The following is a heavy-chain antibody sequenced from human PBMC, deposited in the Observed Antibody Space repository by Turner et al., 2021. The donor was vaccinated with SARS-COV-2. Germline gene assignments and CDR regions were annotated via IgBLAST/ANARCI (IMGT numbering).Heavy chain of an antibody. CDR2: IYYSGRT. CDR3: MRHDHYGSASINWFNS. D-gene: IGHD3-10*01. J-gene: IGHJ5*01. CDR1: GDSISTSHDY. Sequence: QLQLQESGPGLVRPSETLSLLSTVSGDSISTSHDYWGWIRQPPGKGLEWIGSIYYSGRTFYNPSVKSRVTISVDTSKNDFSRQLSSVTAADTAVYYCMRHDHYGSASINWFNSWGQGTLVTVSS. V-gene: IGHV4-39*01.